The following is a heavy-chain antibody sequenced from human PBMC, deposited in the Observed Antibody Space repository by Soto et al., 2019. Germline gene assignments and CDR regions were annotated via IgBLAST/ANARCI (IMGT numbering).Heavy chain of an antibody. CDR2: IYYSGST. V-gene: IGHV4-39*01. Sequence: PSETLSLTCTVSGGSISSSSYYWGWIRQPPGKGLEWIGSIYYSGSTYYNPSLKSRVTISVDTSKNQFSLKLSSVTAADTTVYYCARLGDLEDSSGYYYGGWFDPWGQGTLVTVSS. CDR1: GGSISSSSYY. J-gene: IGHJ5*02. CDR3: ARLGDLEDSSGYYYGGWFDP. D-gene: IGHD3-22*01.